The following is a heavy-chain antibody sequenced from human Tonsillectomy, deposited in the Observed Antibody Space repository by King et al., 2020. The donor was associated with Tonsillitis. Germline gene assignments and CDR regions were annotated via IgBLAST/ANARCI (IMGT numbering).Heavy chain of an antibody. CDR3: ARVLRYDGGWFDP. CDR1: GGSISSGAYY. D-gene: IGHD3-9*01. J-gene: IGHJ5*02. CDR2: IYYSGDT. Sequence: QLQESGPGLVKPSQTLSLACTVSGGSISSGAYYWSWIRQHPGKGLEWIGYIYYSGDTYYNPALNSRVTISVVTSKNQFSLKLSSATAADTAVYYCARVLRYDGGWFDPWGQGTLVTVSS. V-gene: IGHV4-31*03.